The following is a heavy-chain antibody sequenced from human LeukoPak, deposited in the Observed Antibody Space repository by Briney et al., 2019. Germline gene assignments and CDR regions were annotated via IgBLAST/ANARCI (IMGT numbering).Heavy chain of an antibody. CDR2: IYYSGST. J-gene: IGHJ6*03. V-gene: IGHV4-59*01. CDR1: GGSISRYY. Sequence: SETLSLTCAVSGGSISRYYWSWIRQPPGKGLEWIGYIYYSGSTNYNPSLKSRVTISVDTSKNQFSLKLSSVTAADTAVYYCARGVRDYDNLTGYYRPYYYYYYMDVWGKGTTVTVSS. CDR3: ARGVRDYDNLTGYYRPYYYYYYMDV. D-gene: IGHD3-9*01.